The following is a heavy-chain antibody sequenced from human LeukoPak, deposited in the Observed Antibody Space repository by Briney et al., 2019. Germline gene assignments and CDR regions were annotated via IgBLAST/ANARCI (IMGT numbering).Heavy chain of an antibody. Sequence: SETLSLTCSVSGGSIISYYWSWIRQPAGKGLEWIGRIYTSGSTSYNPSLKSRVTMSVDTSKNQFSLKLSSVTAADTAVYYCARSVRAVAGTIDYWGQGTLVTVSS. CDR2: IYTSGST. CDR1: GGSIISYY. D-gene: IGHD6-19*01. CDR3: ARSVRAVAGTIDY. V-gene: IGHV4-4*07. J-gene: IGHJ4*02.